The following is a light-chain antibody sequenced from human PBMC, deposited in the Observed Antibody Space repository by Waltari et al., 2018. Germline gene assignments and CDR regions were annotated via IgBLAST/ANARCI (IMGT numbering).Light chain of an antibody. J-gene: IGLJ2*01. CDR3: AAWDDILKGVL. CDR1: SSNIGRDS. Sequence: QSVLTQPPSASGTPGQRITISCSGRSSNIGRDSVNWYQQLPGTAPKLLVYNDNEGPPGVPDRFSGSKSGTSASLAISGLQSEDEADYFCAAWDDILKGVLFGGGTRLTVL. V-gene: IGLV1-44*01. CDR2: NDN.